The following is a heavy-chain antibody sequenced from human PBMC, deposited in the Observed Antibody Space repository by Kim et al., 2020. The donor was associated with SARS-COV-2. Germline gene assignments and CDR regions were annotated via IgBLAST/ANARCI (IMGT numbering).Heavy chain of an antibody. V-gene: IGHV3-9*01. J-gene: IGHJ6*02. D-gene: IGHD6-19*01. CDR3: AKDWSYSSGWYEGMDV. Sequence: GGSLRLSCAASGFTFDDYAMHWVRQAPGKGLEWVSGISWNSGSIGYADSVKGRFTISRDNAKNSLYLQMNSLRAEDTALYYCAKDWSYSSGWYEGMDVWGQGTTVTVSS. CDR1: GFTFDDYA. CDR2: ISWNSGSI.